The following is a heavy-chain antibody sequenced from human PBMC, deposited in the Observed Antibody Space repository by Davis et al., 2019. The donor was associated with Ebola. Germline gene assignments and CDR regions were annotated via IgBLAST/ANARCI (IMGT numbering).Heavy chain of an antibody. Sequence: PGGSLRLSCAASGFTFRSYAMSWVRQAPGKGLVWVSAISGSGGSTYYADSVKGRFTISRDNSKNTLYLQMNSLRAEDTAVYYCAKRRANGVKNWFDPWGQGTLVTVSS. J-gene: IGHJ5*02. V-gene: IGHV3-23*01. D-gene: IGHD7-27*01. CDR3: AKRRANGVKNWFDP. CDR2: ISGSGGST. CDR1: GFTFRSYA.